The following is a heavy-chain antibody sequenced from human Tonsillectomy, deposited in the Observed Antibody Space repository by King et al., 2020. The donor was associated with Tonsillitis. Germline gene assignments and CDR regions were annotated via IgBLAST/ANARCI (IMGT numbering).Heavy chain of an antibody. CDR1: GFTFSSYG. CDR2: ISYGGDIE. CDR3: AKSSPGSSWYGGDY. V-gene: IGHV3-30*18. D-gene: IGHD6-13*01. Sequence: QLVQSGGGVVQPGRSLRLSCAASGFTFSSYGMHWVRQAPGKGLEWMAVISYGGDIEYYADSVKGRFTISRDNSKNTLCLEMNSLRTEDTAVYYGAKSSPGSSWYGGDYWGQGTRVTVSS. J-gene: IGHJ4*02.